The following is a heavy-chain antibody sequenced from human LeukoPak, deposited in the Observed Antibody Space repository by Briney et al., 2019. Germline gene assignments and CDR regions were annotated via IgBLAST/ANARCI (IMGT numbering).Heavy chain of an antibody. CDR2: ISWNSGSI. J-gene: IGHJ4*02. V-gene: IGHV3-9*01. CDR3: AKVMAKYFDWLLPYYFDY. D-gene: IGHD3-9*01. Sequence: GGSLRLSCAASGFTFDDYAMHWVRQAPGKGLEWVSGISWNSGSIGYADSEKGRFTISRDNAKNSLYLQMNSLRAEDTALYYCAKVMAKYFDWLLPYYFDYWGQGTLVTVSS. CDR1: GFTFDDYA.